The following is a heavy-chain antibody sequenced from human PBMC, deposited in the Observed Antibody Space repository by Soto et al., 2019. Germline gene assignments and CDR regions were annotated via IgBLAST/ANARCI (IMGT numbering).Heavy chain of an antibody. J-gene: IGHJ6*02. CDR1: GGTFSSYA. CDR3: ARSTEQQLRAYYYYYCMDV. D-gene: IGHD6-13*01. CDR2: IIPIFGTA. V-gene: IGHV1-69*06. Sequence: QVQLVQSGAEVKKPGSSVKVSCKASGGTFSSYAISWVRQAPGQGLEWMGGIIPIFGTANYAQKFQGRVTITSDKSTSTAYMELSSLRSEDTAVYYCARSTEQQLRAYYYYYCMDVWGQGTTVTVSS.